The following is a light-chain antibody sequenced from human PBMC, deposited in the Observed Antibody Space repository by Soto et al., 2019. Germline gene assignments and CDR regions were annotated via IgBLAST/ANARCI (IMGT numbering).Light chain of an antibody. V-gene: IGKV3-20*01. CDR1: QSVISSS. Sequence: EIVLTQSPGTLSLSPGERATLSCRASQSVISSSVAWYQQKPGQAPRLLIYGASTRATGIPDRFSGSGSGTDFTLTISRLEPEDSAVYHCHHYGTSPQTFGQGTRVEI. J-gene: IGKJ1*01. CDR2: GAS. CDR3: HHYGTSPQT.